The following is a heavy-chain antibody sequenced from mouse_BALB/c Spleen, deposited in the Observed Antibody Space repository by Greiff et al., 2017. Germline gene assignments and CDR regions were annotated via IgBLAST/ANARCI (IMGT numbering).Heavy chain of an antibody. CDR2: ISSGGSYT. D-gene: IGHD1-1*01. Sequence: EVKLVESGGGLVKPGGSLKLSCAASGFTFSSYAMSWVRQSPEKRLAWVAEISSGGSYTYYPDTVTGRFTISRDNAKNTLYLEMSSLRSEDTAMYYCARDRDTTTMDYWGQGTSVTVSS. J-gene: IGHJ4*01. CDR3: ARDRDTTTMDY. CDR1: GFTFSSYA. V-gene: IGHV5-9-4*01.